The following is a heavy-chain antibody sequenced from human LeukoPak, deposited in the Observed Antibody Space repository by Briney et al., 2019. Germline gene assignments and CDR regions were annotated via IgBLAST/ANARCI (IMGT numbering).Heavy chain of an antibody. J-gene: IGHJ4*02. V-gene: IGHV4-59*01. Sequence: SETLSLTCTVSGGSISSYYWSWIRQPPGKGLEWIGYIYYTGNINYNPSLKSRATISLDTSKNQFSLNLTSVTAADTAVYYCARARTGDTFDYWGQGTLVTVSS. CDR1: GGSISSYY. CDR3: ARARTGDTFDY. CDR2: IYYTGNI. D-gene: IGHD7-27*01.